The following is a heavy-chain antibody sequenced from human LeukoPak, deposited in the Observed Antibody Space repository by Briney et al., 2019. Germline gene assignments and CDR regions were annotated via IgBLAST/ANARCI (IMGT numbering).Heavy chain of an antibody. CDR1: GFTFSSYW. CDR3: AREAFWGGPNWFDP. Sequence: GGSLRLSCAASGFTFSSYWMSWVRQAPGKGLEWVANIKQDGSEKYYVDSVKGRFTISRDNAKNSLYLQMNSLRAEDTAVYYCAREAFWGGPNWFDPWGQGTLVTVSS. D-gene: IGHD3-3*01. CDR2: IKQDGSEK. J-gene: IGHJ5*02. V-gene: IGHV3-7*01.